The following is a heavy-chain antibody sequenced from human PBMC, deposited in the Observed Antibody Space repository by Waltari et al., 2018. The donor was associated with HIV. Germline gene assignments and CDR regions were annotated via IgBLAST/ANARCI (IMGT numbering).Heavy chain of an antibody. CDR1: SGSISSSSSY. CDR2: IYDSGGT. J-gene: IGHJ4*02. Sequence: QVQLQESGPGLVKPSETLSLTCTVPSGSISSSSSYWGWIRQPPGRGLEWIGKIYDSGGTYYNPSLKSRVTISVDTSKNHFSLKLSSVTAAYTAVYYCANLPFVYFDYWGQGTLVTVSS. CDR3: ANLPFVYFDY. V-gene: IGHV4-39*01.